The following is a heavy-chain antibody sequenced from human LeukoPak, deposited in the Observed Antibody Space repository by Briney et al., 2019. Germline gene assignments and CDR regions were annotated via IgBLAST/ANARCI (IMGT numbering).Heavy chain of an antibody. D-gene: IGHD2-2*01. CDR2: ISWNSGNI. Sequence: GGSLRLSCAASGFSFDDYAMHWVRQAPGKGLEWVSGISWNSGNIGYADSVKGRFTISRDNAKNTLYLEMNSLRVEDTAVYYCARDWYHAIDYWGQGTLVTVSS. J-gene: IGHJ4*02. V-gene: IGHV3-9*01. CDR3: ARDWYHAIDY. CDR1: GFSFDDYA.